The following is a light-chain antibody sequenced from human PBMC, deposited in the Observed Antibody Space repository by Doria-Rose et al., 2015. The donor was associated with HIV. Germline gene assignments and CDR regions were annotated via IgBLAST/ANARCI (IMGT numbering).Light chain of an antibody. CDR2: DNN. J-gene: IGLJ2*01. V-gene: IGLV1-51*01. CDR1: SSNIGNNY. Sequence: QSVVAQPPSVSAAPGQKVTISCSGSSSNIGNNYVSWYQQLPGTAPKLLIHDNNKRPSGIPDRFSGSKSGTSATLGITGLQTGDEADYYCGTWDGSLSAVVFGGGTKPTVL. CDR3: GTWDGSLSAVV.